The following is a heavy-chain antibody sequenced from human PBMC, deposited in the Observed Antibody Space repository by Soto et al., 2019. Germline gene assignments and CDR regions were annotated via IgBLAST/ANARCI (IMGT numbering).Heavy chain of an antibody. J-gene: IGHJ6*02. Sequence: ASVKVSCKASGYTFTSYDINWVRQATGQGLEWMGWMNPNSGNTGYAQKFQGRVTMTRNTSISTAYMELSSLRSEDTAVYYCARTLLYCSSTSCYSHYGMDVWGQGTTVTVS. D-gene: IGHD2-2*01. CDR1: GYTFTSYD. CDR2: MNPNSGNT. CDR3: ARTLLYCSSTSCYSHYGMDV. V-gene: IGHV1-8*01.